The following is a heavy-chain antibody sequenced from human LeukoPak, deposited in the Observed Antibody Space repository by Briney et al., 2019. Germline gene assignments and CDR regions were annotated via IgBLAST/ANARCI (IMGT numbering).Heavy chain of an antibody. V-gene: IGHV4-34*01. CDR1: GGSFSGYY. D-gene: IGHD3-22*01. CDR3: ARDQRDYYDSKVYFYGMDV. Sequence: SETLSLTCAVYGGSFSGYYWSWIRHPPGKGLEWVGELNHSGSTNYNPSLKSRVTISVDTSKNQFSLKLTSVTAADTAVYFCARDQRDYYDSKVYFYGMDVWGQGTTVTVS. J-gene: IGHJ6*02. CDR2: LNHSGST.